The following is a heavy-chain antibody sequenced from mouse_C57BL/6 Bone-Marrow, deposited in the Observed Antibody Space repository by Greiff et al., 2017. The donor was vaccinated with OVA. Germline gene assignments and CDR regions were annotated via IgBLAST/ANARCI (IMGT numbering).Heavy chain of an antibody. J-gene: IGHJ2*01. Sequence: EVQVVESGGGLVKPGGSLKLSCAASGFTFSSYTMSWVRQTPEKRLEWVATISGGGGNTYYPDSVKGRFTISRDNAKNTLYLQMSSLRSEDTALYYCARSYPYYFDYWGQGTTLTVSS. CDR1: GFTFSSYT. V-gene: IGHV5-9*01. CDR2: ISGGGGNT. CDR3: ARSYPYYFDY. D-gene: IGHD5-1-1*01.